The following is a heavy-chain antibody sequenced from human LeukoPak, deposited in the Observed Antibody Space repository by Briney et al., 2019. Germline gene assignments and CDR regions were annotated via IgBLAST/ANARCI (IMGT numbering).Heavy chain of an antibody. V-gene: IGHV1-18*01. J-gene: IGHJ5*02. CDR2: ISAYNGNT. D-gene: IGHD3-10*01. Sequence: ASVKVSCKASGYTFTSYGISWVRQAPGQGLEWMGWISAYNGNTNYAQKLQGRVTMTTDTSTSTAYMELRSLRSDDTAVYFCARDPSFGKPTNWFGPWGQGTLVTVSS. CDR3: ARDPSFGKPTNWFGP. CDR1: GYTFTSYG.